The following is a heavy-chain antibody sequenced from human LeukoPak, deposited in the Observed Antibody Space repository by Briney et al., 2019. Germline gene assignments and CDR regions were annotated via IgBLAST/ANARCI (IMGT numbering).Heavy chain of an antibody. V-gene: IGHV3-30-3*01. J-gene: IGHJ4*02. Sequence: GGSLRLSCAACGFTFSSYPMHWVRQTPGNGLEWVAILSSDGVNKRYADSVQGRFTISRDNFKYTLYQQMNSLTAEDTAIYYCARDPGTIFDVINYHFDYWGQGTLVTVSS. CDR2: LSSDGVNK. CDR3: ARDPGTIFDVINYHFDY. D-gene: IGHD3-3*01. CDR1: GFTFSSYP.